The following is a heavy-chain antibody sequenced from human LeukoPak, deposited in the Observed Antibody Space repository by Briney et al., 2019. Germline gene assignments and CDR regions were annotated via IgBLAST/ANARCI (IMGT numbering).Heavy chain of an antibody. J-gene: IGHJ4*02. Sequence: ASVKVSCKASGYIFTGYYMHWVRQAPGQGLEWMGRINPNSSGSNYSQKFQGRVTMTRDTSISTANMELSRLRSDDTAVYYCARGGAYDYVWGSYRYFDYWGQGTLVTASS. CDR1: GYIFTGYY. V-gene: IGHV1-2*06. CDR3: ARGGAYDYVWGSYRYFDY. CDR2: INPNSSGS. D-gene: IGHD3-16*02.